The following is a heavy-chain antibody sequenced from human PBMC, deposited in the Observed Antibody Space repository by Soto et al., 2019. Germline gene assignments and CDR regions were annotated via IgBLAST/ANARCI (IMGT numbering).Heavy chain of an antibody. V-gene: IGHV4-39*01. CDR3: ARPVIAAGEYYYYYMDV. CDR2: IYYSGST. CDR1: GGSISSSSYY. J-gene: IGHJ6*03. D-gene: IGHD6-25*01. Sequence: SETLSLTCTVSGGSISSSSYYWGWIRQPPGKGLEWIGSIYYSGSTYYNPSLKSRVTISVDTSKNQFSLKLSSVTAADTAVYYCARPVIAAGEYYYYYMDVWGKGTTVTVSS.